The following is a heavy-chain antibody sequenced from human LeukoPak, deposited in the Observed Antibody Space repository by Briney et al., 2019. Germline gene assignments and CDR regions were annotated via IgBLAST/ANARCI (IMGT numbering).Heavy chain of an antibody. Sequence: GGSLRLSCAASGFTFSSYAMRWVRPAPGEGLEGVSAICGSGGSTYYADSVKGRFTISRDNSKNTLYLQMNSLRAEDTAVYYCAKDGAPAARSYYFDYWGQGTLVTVSS. CDR1: GFTFSSYA. J-gene: IGHJ4*02. CDR3: AKDGAPAARSYYFDY. V-gene: IGHV3-23*01. D-gene: IGHD2-2*01. CDR2: ICGSGGST.